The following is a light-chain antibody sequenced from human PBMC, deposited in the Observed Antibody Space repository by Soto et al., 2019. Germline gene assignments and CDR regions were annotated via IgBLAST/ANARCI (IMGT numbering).Light chain of an antibody. Sequence: EIVMTQYPATLSVSPGERATLSCRASQSVSSNLAWYQQKPGQAPRLLIYGASTRATGIPARFSGSGSGTEFTLTISSLQSEDFAVYYCQQHNNWPWTFGQGTKVEIK. CDR1: QSVSSN. J-gene: IGKJ1*01. V-gene: IGKV3-15*01. CDR3: QQHNNWPWT. CDR2: GAS.